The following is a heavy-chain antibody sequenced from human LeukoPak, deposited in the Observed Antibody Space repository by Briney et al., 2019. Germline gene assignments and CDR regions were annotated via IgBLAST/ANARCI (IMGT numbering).Heavy chain of an antibody. CDR3: ARVAYSGYDYRGYFDY. V-gene: IGHV4-59*12. CDR1: GGSISRYY. D-gene: IGHD5-12*01. J-gene: IGHJ4*02. Sequence: SETLSLTCTVSGGSISRYYWSWIRQPPGKGLEWIGYIFYTGSTNYNPSLKSRVTISVDTSKNQFSLKLSSVTAADTAAYYCARVAYSGYDYRGYFDYWGQGTLVTVSS. CDR2: IFYTGST.